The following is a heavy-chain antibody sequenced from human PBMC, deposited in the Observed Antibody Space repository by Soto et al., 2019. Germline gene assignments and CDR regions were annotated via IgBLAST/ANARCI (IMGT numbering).Heavy chain of an antibody. CDR3: AKASGGGSGGSRVRQPSDF. Sequence: EVQLLESGGGLVQPGGSLRLSCAASGFTFSSYAMTWVRQAPGKGLEWVSGISSSGITTYYADSVKGRLTISRDNSKNTSFLQMNSLRADDTAIYYCAKASGGGSGGSRVRQPSDFWGQGTLVTVSS. J-gene: IGHJ4*02. CDR1: GFTFSSYA. CDR2: ISSSGITT. V-gene: IGHV3-23*01. D-gene: IGHD2-15*01.